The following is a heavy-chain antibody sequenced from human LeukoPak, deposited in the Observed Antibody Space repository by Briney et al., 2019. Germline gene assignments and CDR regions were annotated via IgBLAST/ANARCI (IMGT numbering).Heavy chain of an antibody. J-gene: IGHJ4*02. V-gene: IGHV4-4*07. CDR2: IYSNGAT. CDR3: ARLYRRGGNCYSYFDS. Sequence: SETLSLTCTVSGGSMNDYYWYWIRQPAGKGLECIGRIYSNGATNYNPALKSRITMSVDTSKNQFYLPLNSLTAADTAVFYCARLYRRGGNCYSYFDSWGRGTLVTVSS. D-gene: IGHD2-15*01. CDR1: GGSMNDYY.